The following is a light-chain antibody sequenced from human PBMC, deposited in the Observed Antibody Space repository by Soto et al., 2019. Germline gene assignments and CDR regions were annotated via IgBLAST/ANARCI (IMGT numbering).Light chain of an antibody. Sequence: QSALTQPASVSGSPGQSITIFCTGSSSDVGGYNFVSWYQQHPGKVPKLMIYEVNKRPSGVSNRFSGSKSGNTASLTISGLQAEDAADYYCTSYSTSNSYVFGAGTKLTVL. CDR1: SSDVGGYNF. V-gene: IGLV2-14*01. CDR2: EVN. CDR3: TSYSTSNSYV. J-gene: IGLJ1*01.